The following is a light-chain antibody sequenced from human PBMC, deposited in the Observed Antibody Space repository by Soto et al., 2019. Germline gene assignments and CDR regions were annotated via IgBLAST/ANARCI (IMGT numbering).Light chain of an antibody. CDR3: SSYRRNRDVV. CDR1: SSDIGYYNY. J-gene: IGLJ3*02. Sequence: QSVLAQPASVSGSPGQSITISCSGTSSDIGYYNYVSWYQQHPGKAPKLVLYEVRNRPSGISNRFSGSKSGNTASLTISGLQAEDEGDYYCSSYRRNRDVVFGGGTKVTVL. CDR2: EVR. V-gene: IGLV2-14*01.